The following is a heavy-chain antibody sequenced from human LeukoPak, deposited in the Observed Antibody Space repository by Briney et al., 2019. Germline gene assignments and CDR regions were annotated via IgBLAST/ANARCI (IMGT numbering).Heavy chain of an antibody. V-gene: IGHV3-64*01. Sequence: PGGSLRLSCAAYGFTFTSYVMRWVRQAPGKGLEYVSSITNNGGKTYYANSVKGRFTISRDNSKDTLFLQMDSLRGDYTAVYYCARGGYTSGPNDYWGQGTLVTVSS. D-gene: IGHD5-18*01. CDR2: ITNNGGKT. CDR3: ARGGYTSGPNDY. CDR1: GFTFTSYV. J-gene: IGHJ4*02.